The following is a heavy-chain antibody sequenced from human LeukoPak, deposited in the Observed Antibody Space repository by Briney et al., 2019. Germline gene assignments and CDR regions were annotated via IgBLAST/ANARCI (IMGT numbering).Heavy chain of an antibody. D-gene: IGHD3-9*01. Sequence: PGGSLRLSCATSGFTFSSYAMSWVRQAPGKGLEWVSGIGASGGSTYYADSVKGRFTISRDNSKNTLYLQMNSLRPEDTAVYYCAKAEGYDILTGLDYWGQGTLVTVSS. V-gene: IGHV3-23*01. CDR3: AKAEGYDILTGLDY. J-gene: IGHJ4*02. CDR2: IGASGGST. CDR1: GFTFSSYA.